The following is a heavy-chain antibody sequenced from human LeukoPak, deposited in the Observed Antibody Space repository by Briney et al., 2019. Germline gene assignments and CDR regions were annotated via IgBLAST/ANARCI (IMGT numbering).Heavy chain of an antibody. V-gene: IGHV1-69*05. J-gene: IGHJ4*02. D-gene: IGHD3-10*01. CDR3: ARHGGSGSYYNIPIDY. CDR1: GGTFNNSA. Sequence: ASVKVSCKTSGGTFNNSAISWVRQAPGQGLEWLGGIMPLFGTAGYAQKFQGRVTITKDESTRTVYLELTSLTSDDTAVYYCARHGGSGSYYNIPIDYWGQGTLVTVSS. CDR2: IMPLFGTA.